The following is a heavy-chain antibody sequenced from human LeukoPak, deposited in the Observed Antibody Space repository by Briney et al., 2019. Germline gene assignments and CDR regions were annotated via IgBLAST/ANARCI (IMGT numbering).Heavy chain of an antibody. CDR3: AREGMSA. J-gene: IGHJ5*02. Sequence: GGSLRLSCAASGFTFSDFGMNWVRQAPGKGLEWLAYIDNSGRTTYYADSVKGRFIISRDNAKNSLFLQRNRLIDDDRAVYYCAREGMSAWGQGTLVTVSS. CDR1: GFTFSDFG. CDR2: IDNSGRTT. V-gene: IGHV3-48*02.